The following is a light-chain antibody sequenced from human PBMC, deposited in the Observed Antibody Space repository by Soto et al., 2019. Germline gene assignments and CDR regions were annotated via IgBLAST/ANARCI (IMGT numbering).Light chain of an antibody. V-gene: IGKV3-15*01. CDR1: QSVSSN. CDR2: GAS. J-gene: IGKJ4*01. CDR3: QHYANWPLT. Sequence: EMVMTQSPATLPVSPGERATLSCRASQSVSSNLAWYQQKPGQAPRLLIYGASTRATGIPARFSGSGSGTEFTLTISSLQSEDFAVYYCQHYANWPLTFGGGTKVESK.